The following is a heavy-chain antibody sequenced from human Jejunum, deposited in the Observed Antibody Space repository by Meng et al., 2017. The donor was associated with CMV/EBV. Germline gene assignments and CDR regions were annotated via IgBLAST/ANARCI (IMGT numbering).Heavy chain of an antibody. J-gene: IGHJ4*02. Sequence: QVQLVRSGGGLVQPGASLRSSGETFEFILSNYAIHGVRQVQGKGPEWVAVTSYDGNVQYYADSVKGRFIISRDNSKNTLYLQMNSLRADDTAIYYCAKARLSPDKNGLGSWGQGTLVTVSS. D-gene: IGHD3-10*01. CDR2: TSYDGNVQ. CDR3: AKARLSPDKNGLGS. CDR1: EFILSNYA. V-gene: IGHV3-30-3*02.